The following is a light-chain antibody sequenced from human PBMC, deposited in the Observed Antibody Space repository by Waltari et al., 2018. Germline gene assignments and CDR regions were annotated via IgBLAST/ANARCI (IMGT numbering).Light chain of an antibody. V-gene: IGLV10-54*04. CDR2: RND. J-gene: IGLJ1*01. Sequence: QAGLTQPPSVSKGLAQTATLTCTGNGDNVGKHGATWLQQFRGHPPKLFSYRNDNRPSVISQSFSASKSGNTASLTITGLQPEDEADYYCSAWDDGLKVYVFGPGTKVTVL. CDR1: GDNVGKHG. CDR3: SAWDDGLKVYV.